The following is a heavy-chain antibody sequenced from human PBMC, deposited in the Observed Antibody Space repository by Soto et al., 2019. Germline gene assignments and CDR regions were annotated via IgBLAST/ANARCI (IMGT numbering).Heavy chain of an antibody. CDR3: ARAVVPRGLYKWFDP. Sequence: TSETLSLTCAVSGGSISSGGYSWSWIRQPPGKGLEWIGYIYHSGTTYYNPSLKRRGTISVDRSKNQFSLKLSSVTAPDTAVYYYARAVVPRGLYKWFDPGGQGTLVTSP. D-gene: IGHD3-10*01. J-gene: IGHJ5*02. CDR2: IYHSGTT. CDR1: GGSISSGGYS. V-gene: IGHV4-30-2*01.